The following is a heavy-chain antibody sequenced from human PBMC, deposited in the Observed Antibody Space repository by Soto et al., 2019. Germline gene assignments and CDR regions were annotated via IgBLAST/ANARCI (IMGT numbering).Heavy chain of an antibody. D-gene: IGHD2-2*01. Sequence: ASVKVSCKASGYTFTSYGISWVRQAPGQGLEWMGWISAYNGNTNYAQKLQGRVTMTTDTSTSTAYMELRSLRSDDTAGYYCARGGYCSSTSCYGGAFDIWGQGTMVTVSS. CDR1: GYTFTSYG. J-gene: IGHJ3*02. CDR2: ISAYNGNT. V-gene: IGHV1-18*01. CDR3: ARGGYCSSTSCYGGAFDI.